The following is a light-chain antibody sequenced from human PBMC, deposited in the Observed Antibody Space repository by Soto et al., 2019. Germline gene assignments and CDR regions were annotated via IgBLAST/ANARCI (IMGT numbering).Light chain of an antibody. J-gene: IGLJ1*01. CDR3: SSYTTTSSYV. V-gene: IGLV2-14*01. CDR2: EVS. CDR1: SSDVGAYSY. Sequence: LTQPASVSGSPGQSITISCTGTSSDVGAYSYVSWYQQHPGKAPKLMIYEVSNRPAGVSNRFSGSKSVNTASLTISGLQAEDEADYYCSSYTTTSSYVFGTGTKVTVL.